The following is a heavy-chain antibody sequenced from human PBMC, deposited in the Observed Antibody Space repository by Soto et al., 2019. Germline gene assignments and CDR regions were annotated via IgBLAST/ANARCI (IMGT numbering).Heavy chain of an antibody. CDR2: IAYDGSNK. J-gene: IGHJ6*02. Sequence: QVQLVESGGGVVQPGRSLRLSCAASGFTFSSYAMHWVRQTPGKGLEWVAVIAYDGSNKYYADSVKGRRTISRDNSKNTLYLQMNSLRAEDTAVYYCARTKGVVPDYYGMDVWGQGTTVTVSS. CDR3: ARTKGVVPDYYGMDV. D-gene: IGHD3-10*01. V-gene: IGHV3-30-3*01. CDR1: GFTFSSYA.